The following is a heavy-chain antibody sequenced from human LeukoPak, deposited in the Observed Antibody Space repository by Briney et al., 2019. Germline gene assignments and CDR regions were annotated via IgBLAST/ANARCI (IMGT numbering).Heavy chain of an antibody. CDR3: AKEYSGYDFDY. CDR1: GSTFSTYA. CDR2: ISGSAGYT. V-gene: IGHV3-23*01. J-gene: IGHJ4*02. Sequence: GGSLRLSCAASGSTFSTYAMSWVRQAPGKGLEWVSAISGSAGYTYYADSVKGRFTISRDISKNTLYLQMISLRADDTAVYYCAKEYSGYDFDYWGQGTLVTVSS. D-gene: IGHD5-12*01.